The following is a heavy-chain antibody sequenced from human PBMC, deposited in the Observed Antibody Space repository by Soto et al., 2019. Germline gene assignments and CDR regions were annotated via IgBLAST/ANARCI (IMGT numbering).Heavy chain of an antibody. D-gene: IGHD2-21*02. CDR3: VKDRDRTWSFDY. V-gene: IGHV3-30*18. J-gene: IGHJ4*02. CDR2: VAHDGSNI. Sequence: QVQLVESGGGVVQPGGSLRLSCVASGFTFRTNGMHWVRQAPGKGLEWLAVVAHDGSNIYYADSMRGRFTISRDNSENTLYLEMNSLTVEDTAVFYCVKDRDRTWSFDYWGQGTLVTVSS. CDR1: GFTFRTNG.